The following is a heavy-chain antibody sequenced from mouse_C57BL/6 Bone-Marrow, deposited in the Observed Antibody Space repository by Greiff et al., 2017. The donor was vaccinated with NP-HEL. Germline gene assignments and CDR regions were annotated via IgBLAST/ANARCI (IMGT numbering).Heavy chain of an antibody. CDR1: GFTFTDYY. Sequence: EVKLVESGGGLVQPGGSLSLSCAASGFTFTDYYMSWVRQPPGKALEWLGFISNKANGYTTEYSATVKGRFTISRDNYHRFLYLQMNAMRAEDSATYYCAGSIDYDCANDPVYAMDYWGQGTSVTVSS. CDR2: ISNKANGYTT. D-gene: IGHD2-4*01. J-gene: IGHJ4*01. CDR3: AGSIDYDCANDPVYAMDY. V-gene: IGHV7-3*01.